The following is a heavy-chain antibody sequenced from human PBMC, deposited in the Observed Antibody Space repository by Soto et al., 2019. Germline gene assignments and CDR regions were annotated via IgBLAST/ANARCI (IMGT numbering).Heavy chain of an antibody. D-gene: IGHD1-1*01. CDR1: RYSFTTYA. Sequence: ASVKVSCKASRYSFTTYALHWVRQAPGQRLEWMGWINAGNGDTKYSEKFQGRVTITRDTSANTAYMELSSLRSEDTSVYYCARDPGTGAALRAFHFDYWGQGTLVTVSS. CDR2: INAGNGDT. V-gene: IGHV1-3*01. CDR3: ARDPGTGAALRAFHFDY. J-gene: IGHJ4*02.